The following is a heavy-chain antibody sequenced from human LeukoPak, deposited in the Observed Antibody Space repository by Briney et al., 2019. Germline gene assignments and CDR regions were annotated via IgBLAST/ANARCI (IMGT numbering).Heavy chain of an antibody. Sequence: SETLSLTCTVSGGSISHYYWTWIRQPPGKGLEWIGYIYYSDVANYNPSLKSRVTISVDTSKNQFSLKLSSVTAADTAVYYCAREKTGTTFDYWGQGTLVTVSS. D-gene: IGHD1-7*01. CDR2: IYYSDVA. CDR1: GGSISHYY. J-gene: IGHJ4*02. CDR3: AREKTGTTFDY. V-gene: IGHV4-59*12.